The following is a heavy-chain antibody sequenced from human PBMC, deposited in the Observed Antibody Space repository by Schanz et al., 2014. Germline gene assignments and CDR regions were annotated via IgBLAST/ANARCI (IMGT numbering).Heavy chain of an antibody. V-gene: IGHV3-7*01. CDR3: ARDKGGLIPFDY. CDR1: GFNFGDYY. CDR2: INPDGSGK. D-gene: IGHD2-15*01. J-gene: IGHJ4*02. Sequence: DVQLVESGGGLVQSGGSLRLSCAASGFNFGDYYMTWVRQAPGKGLESVAKINPDGSGKYYVDSVEGRFTISRDNAKNSLYLQMNSLRAEDTAVYYCARDKGGLIPFDYWGQGTLVAVSS.